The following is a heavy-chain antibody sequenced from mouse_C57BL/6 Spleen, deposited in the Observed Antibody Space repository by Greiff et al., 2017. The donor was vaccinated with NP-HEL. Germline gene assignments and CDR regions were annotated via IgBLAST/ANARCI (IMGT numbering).Heavy chain of an antibody. CDR2: IHPNSGST. D-gene: IGHD1-1*01. CDR1: GYTFTSYW. Sequence: QVQLQQPGAELVKPGASVKLSCKASGYTFTSYWMHWVKQRPGQGLEWIGMIHPNSGSTNYNEKFKSKATLTVDKSSSTAYMQLSSLTSEDSAVYACARGGYGISYYFDYWGQGTTLTVSS. V-gene: IGHV1-64*01. J-gene: IGHJ2*01. CDR3: ARGGYGISYYFDY.